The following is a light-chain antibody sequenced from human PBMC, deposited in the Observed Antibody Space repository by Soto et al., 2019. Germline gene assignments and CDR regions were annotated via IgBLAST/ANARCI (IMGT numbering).Light chain of an antibody. V-gene: IGKV3-20*01. CDR3: QQYGSSPLT. CDR2: GAS. Sequence: EIVLTQAPGTPSLSPGERATLSFRASQSVSSSYLAWYQQKPCQAPRHLIYGASSRATDIPDRLSGSGSGKDFTLTISRLGPEDFAVYYCQQYGSSPLTFGGGTKVENK. J-gene: IGKJ4*01. CDR1: QSVSSSY.